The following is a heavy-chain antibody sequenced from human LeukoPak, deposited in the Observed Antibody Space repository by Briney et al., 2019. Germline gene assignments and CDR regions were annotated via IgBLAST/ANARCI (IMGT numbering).Heavy chain of an antibody. CDR2: IYHSGST. J-gene: IGHJ4*02. CDR3: ARVWQWLVPE. Sequence: PSETLSLTCAVSGGSISSGGYSWSWIRQPPGKGLEWIGYIYHSGSTNYNPSLKSRVTISVDTSKNQFSLKLSSVTAADTAVYYCARVWQWLVPEWGQGTLVTVSS. CDR1: GGSISSGGYS. D-gene: IGHD6-19*01. V-gene: IGHV4-30-2*01.